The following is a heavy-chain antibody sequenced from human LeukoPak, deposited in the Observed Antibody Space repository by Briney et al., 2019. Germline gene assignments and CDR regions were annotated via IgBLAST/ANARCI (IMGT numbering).Heavy chain of an antibody. J-gene: IGHJ4*02. CDR2: IKANSGDT. CDR3: TRVGDDYPY. Sequence: GASVTVSCKASGYIFTAYYLLWGRQAPGQKLEWMGWIKANSGDTNYAQKFQGRVPMTRDTSISTVYMELSGLTADDTAVYYCTRVGDDYPYWGQGTLVTVSS. CDR1: GYIFTAYY. D-gene: IGHD5-24*01. V-gene: IGHV1-2*02.